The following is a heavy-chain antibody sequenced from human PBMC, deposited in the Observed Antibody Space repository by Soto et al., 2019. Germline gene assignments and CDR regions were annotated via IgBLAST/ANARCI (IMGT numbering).Heavy chain of an antibody. CDR1: GFTFSSYW. D-gene: IGHD6-19*01. Sequence: EVQLVESGGGLVQQGGSLRLSCVASGFTFSSYWMSWVRQAPGKGLEWVANIKQDGSEKYYVDSVKDRFTISRDNAKNSLYLQMNSLRAEDSAVYYCARVYPGSGWPYHYYGMDVWGQGTTVTVSS. J-gene: IGHJ6*02. V-gene: IGHV3-7*01. CDR2: IKQDGSEK. CDR3: ARVYPGSGWPYHYYGMDV.